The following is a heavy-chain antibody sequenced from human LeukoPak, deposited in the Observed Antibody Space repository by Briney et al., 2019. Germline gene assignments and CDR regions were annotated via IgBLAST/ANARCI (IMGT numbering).Heavy chain of an antibody. Sequence: ASVKVSCKASGYTFTGYYMHWVRQAPGQGLEWIGWINPNSGGTNYAQKFQGRVTMTRDTSISTAYMELSRLRSDDTAVYYCARDVAYYYDSSGFDYWGQGTLVTVSS. CDR2: INPNSGGT. CDR3: ARDVAYYYDSSGFDY. V-gene: IGHV1-2*02. D-gene: IGHD3-22*01. CDR1: GYTFTGYY. J-gene: IGHJ4*02.